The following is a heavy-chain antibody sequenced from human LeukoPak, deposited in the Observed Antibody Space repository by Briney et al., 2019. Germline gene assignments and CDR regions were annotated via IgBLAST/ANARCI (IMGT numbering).Heavy chain of an antibody. Sequence: PGGPLRLSCAASGFTVNSHYMHCVRQAPGKGLEWFSFIYSAGSTYYPDSEKCRSTISRDNSKNMLYLPMNSLSAEDTAVYYCARGGGWDIDDWGQGTLVTVSS. CDR2: IYSAGST. CDR1: GFTVNSHY. J-gene: IGHJ4*02. V-gene: IGHV3-66*01. CDR3: ARGGGWDIDD. D-gene: IGHD6-19*01.